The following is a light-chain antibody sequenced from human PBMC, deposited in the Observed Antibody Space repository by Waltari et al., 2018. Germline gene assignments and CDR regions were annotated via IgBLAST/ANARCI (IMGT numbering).Light chain of an antibody. Sequence: ASRMTQSPSSRAASTGDRVTSTCRARQDISGYLAWYQQKPGKAPNLLVYASSTSQTGVPSRFIGSGSGTAFTLTIDCLQSEDFATYYCQQYFVYPYTFGQGTKLEIK. CDR1: QDISGY. CDR2: ASS. J-gene: IGKJ2*01. V-gene: IGKV1-8*01. CDR3: QQYFVYPYT.